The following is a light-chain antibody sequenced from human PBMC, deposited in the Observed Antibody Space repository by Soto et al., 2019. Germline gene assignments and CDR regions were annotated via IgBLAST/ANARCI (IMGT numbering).Light chain of an antibody. CDR2: EVS. CDR3: NSYTSSTILDA. Sequence: QSVLTQPASVSGSPGQSITISCTGSGSDTGGYDFVSWYQHHPDKAPKLIIYEVSYRPSGVSNRFSGSKSGNTASLTISGLQAEDEADYYCNSYTSSTILDALGTGTKVTVL. V-gene: IGLV2-14*01. CDR1: GSDTGGYDF. J-gene: IGLJ1*01.